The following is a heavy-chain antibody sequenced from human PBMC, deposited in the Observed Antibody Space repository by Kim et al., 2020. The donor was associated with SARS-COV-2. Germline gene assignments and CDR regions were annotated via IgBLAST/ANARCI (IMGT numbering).Heavy chain of an antibody. J-gene: IGHJ4*02. CDR1: GFTFSSYA. D-gene: IGHD2-15*01. V-gene: IGHV3-48*03. Sequence: GGSLRLSCAASGFTFSSYAMNWVRQAPGKGLEWVSSISSSGSTIYYADSVKGRFTISRDNSRNSLYLQMNNLRAEDTAVYYCATLLGSDYSGQGNLFT. CDR2: ISSSGSTI. CDR3: ATLLGSDY.